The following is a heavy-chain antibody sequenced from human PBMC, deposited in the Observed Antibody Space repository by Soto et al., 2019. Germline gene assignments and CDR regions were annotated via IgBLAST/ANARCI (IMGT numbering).Heavy chain of an antibody. CDR3: ASHRIAAAAPEYFQH. V-gene: IGHV3-33*01. Sequence: QVQLVESGGGVVQPGRSLRLSCAASGFTFSSYGMHWVRQAPGKGLEWVAVIWYDGSNKYYADSVKGRFTISRDNSKNTLYLQMNSLRAEDTAVYYCASHRIAAAAPEYFQHWGQGTLVTVSS. CDR1: GFTFSSYG. J-gene: IGHJ1*01. CDR2: IWYDGSNK. D-gene: IGHD6-13*01.